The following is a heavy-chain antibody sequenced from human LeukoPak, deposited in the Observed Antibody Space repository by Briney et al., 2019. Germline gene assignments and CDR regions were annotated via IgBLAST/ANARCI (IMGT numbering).Heavy chain of an antibody. J-gene: IGHJ5*02. V-gene: IGHV3-23*01. Sequence: VGSLRLSCAPSRVTFSIYATSWVSHAPGEGLEWVSAISGSGGSTYYADSVKGRFTISRDNSKNTLYLQMNSPRAEDTAVYYCAKGIAAADFNWFDPWGQGTPVTVSS. D-gene: IGHD6-13*01. CDR1: RVTFSIYA. CDR2: ISGSGGST. CDR3: AKGIAAADFNWFDP.